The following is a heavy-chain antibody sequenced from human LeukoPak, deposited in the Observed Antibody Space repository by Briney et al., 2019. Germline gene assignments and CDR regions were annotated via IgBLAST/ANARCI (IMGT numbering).Heavy chain of an antibody. J-gene: IGHJ5*02. CDR1: GYSFTSYW. Sequence: GESLKISCKGSGYSFTSYWISWVRQMPGKGLEWMGRIDPSDSYTNYSPSFQGHVTISADKSISTAYLQWSSLKASDTAMYYCARHLAGRRYCSSTSCYVYSWFDPWGQGTLVTVSS. D-gene: IGHD2-2*01. CDR3: ARHLAGRRYCSSTSCYVYSWFDP. V-gene: IGHV5-10-1*01. CDR2: IDPSDSYT.